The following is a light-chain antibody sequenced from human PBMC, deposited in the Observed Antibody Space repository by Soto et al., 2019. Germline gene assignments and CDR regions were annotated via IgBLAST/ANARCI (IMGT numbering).Light chain of an antibody. CDR2: AAS. J-gene: IGKJ1*01. V-gene: IGKV1-6*01. Sequence: SQMPQSPSSLSASVGERVTISCRASQGIGNDLAWYQQKPGKAPRLLIFAASNLQSGAPSRFSGSVSGTDFTLTISRLQPEDFATYYCLQLYNFSWTFGQGTKVDIK. CDR1: QGIGND. CDR3: LQLYNFSWT.